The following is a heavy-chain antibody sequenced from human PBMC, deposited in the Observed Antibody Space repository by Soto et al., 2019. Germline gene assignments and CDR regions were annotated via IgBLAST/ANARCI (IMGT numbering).Heavy chain of an antibody. CDR2: ILVSGST. Sequence: GGSLRLCCSASGSSCSSYYMSWVRQAPGKGLEWVSTILVSGSTHYEDSVKGRFTISRDTSRNTVYLQMNSLTAGDTAVYYCAKATATGGGAFEIYGQGTMVTVSS. D-gene: IGHD2-8*02. CDR3: AKATATGGGAFEI. CDR1: GSSCSSYY. J-gene: IGHJ3*02. V-gene: IGHV3-23*01.